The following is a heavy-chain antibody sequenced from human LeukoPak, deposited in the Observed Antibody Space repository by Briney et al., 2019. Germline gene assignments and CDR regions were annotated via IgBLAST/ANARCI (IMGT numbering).Heavy chain of an antibody. CDR3: ARLGETAYKWFDP. CDR1: GGSISSYH. Sequence: SETLSLTCTVSGGSISSYHWSWVRQPAGKGLQWIGRTYSIGNTNYNPSLKSRVTMSVDTSKNQFSLNLSSVTAADTAVYYCARLGETAYKWFDPWGQGSLVTVSS. CDR2: TYSIGNT. D-gene: IGHD2-21*01. J-gene: IGHJ5*02. V-gene: IGHV4-4*07.